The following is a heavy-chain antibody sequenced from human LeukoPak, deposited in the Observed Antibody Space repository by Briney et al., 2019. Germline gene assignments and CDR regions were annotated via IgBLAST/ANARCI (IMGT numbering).Heavy chain of an antibody. Sequence: ASVKVSCKASGYTFTGYYMRWVRQAPGQGLEWMGWIYPNCGGTNYAQKFQGRVTMTRDTSISTAYMELSRLRSDDTAVYYCARDLVHCSGGSCYLGWFDPWGQGTLVTVSS. V-gene: IGHV1-2*02. D-gene: IGHD2-15*01. CDR1: GYTFTGYY. CDR3: ARDLVHCSGGSCYLGWFDP. CDR2: IYPNCGGT. J-gene: IGHJ5*02.